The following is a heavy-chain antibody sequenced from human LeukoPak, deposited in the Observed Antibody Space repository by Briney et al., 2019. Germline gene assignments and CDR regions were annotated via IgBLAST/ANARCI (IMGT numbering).Heavy chain of an antibody. V-gene: IGHV3-30*02. J-gene: IGHJ4*02. Sequence: GGSLRLSCAASGFTFSNYGMHWVRQAPGKGLEWVAFIRYDGTNRYYVDSVKGRFTISRDNSENTLYLQMNSLRTEDTALYYCAKDRGMATMSVDYWGQGTLVTVSS. CDR3: AKDRGMATMSVDY. CDR2: IRYDGTNR. D-gene: IGHD5-24*01. CDR1: GFTFSNYG.